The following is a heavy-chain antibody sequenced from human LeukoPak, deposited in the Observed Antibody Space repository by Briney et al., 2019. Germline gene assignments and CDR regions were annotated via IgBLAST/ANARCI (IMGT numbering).Heavy chain of an antibody. CDR3: ATGRWYWEFAGSGFDD. CDR1: GFTFSSYE. CDR2: ISSSGSTI. Sequence: GGSLRLSCAASGFTFSSYEMNGVRQALGEGVEWVSYISSSGSTIYSADSVRGGVTISRDNAKNSLYLQMNSARAEDAAVYYCATGRWYWEFAGSGFDDWGQGILVTVSS. V-gene: IGHV3-48*03. D-gene: IGHD3-10*01. J-gene: IGHJ4*02.